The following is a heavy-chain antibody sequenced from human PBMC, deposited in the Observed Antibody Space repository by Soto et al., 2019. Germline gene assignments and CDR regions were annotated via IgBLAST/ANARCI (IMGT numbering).Heavy chain of an antibody. Sequence: QVQLVESGGGVVQPGRSPRLSCAASGFTFSSYAMHWVRQAPGKGLEWVAVISYDGSNKYYADSVKGQFTISRDNSKNTLYLQMNSLRAEDTAVYYCASRSSGWYALPYYYYGMDVWGQGTTVTVSS. J-gene: IGHJ6*02. CDR1: GFTFSSYA. D-gene: IGHD6-19*01. CDR3: ASRSSGWYALPYYYYGMDV. CDR2: ISYDGSNK. V-gene: IGHV3-30-3*01.